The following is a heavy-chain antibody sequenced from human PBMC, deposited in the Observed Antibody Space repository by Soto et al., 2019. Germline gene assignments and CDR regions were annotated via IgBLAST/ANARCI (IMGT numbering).Heavy chain of an antibody. J-gene: IGHJ4*02. D-gene: IGHD3-9*01. CDR3: ARDLRTQYFFVY. CDR2: ISYDGSSK. Sequence: QVQLVESGGGVVQPGRSLRLSCASSGFTFSEYAMHWVRQAPGKGLEWVAVISYDGSSKYYRDSVKGRFTISRDNSKNTLFLQMDSLRDEDTAVYYCARDLRTQYFFVYWGQGTQVTVSS. CDR1: GFTFSEYA. V-gene: IGHV3-30-3*01.